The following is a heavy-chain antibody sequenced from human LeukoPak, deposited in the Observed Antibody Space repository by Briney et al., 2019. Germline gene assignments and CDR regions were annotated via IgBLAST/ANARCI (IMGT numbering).Heavy chain of an antibody. Sequence: GGSLILSCAASGFTFSDYVMSWVRQAPGKGLEWVSGISGGSTFYADSVKGRFTISRDNSKNTLFLQMNSLRAEDTAVYYCAKGRGTTVTSAANYWGQGTLVTVSS. V-gene: IGHV3-23*01. D-gene: IGHD4-17*01. CDR1: GFTFSDYV. J-gene: IGHJ4*02. CDR3: AKGRGTTVTSAANY. CDR2: ISGGST.